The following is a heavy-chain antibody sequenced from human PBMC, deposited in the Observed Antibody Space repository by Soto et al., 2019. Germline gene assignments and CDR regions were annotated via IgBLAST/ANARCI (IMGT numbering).Heavy chain of an antibody. D-gene: IGHD3-22*01. CDR2: IYYSGST. CDR3: ARLKYYYDSSGYYYYYCGMDV. V-gene: IGHV4-39*01. J-gene: IGHJ6*02. Sequence: SETLSLTCTVSGGSISSSSYYWGWIRQPPGKGLEWIGSIYYSGSTYYNPSLKSRVTISVDTSKNQFSLKLSSVTAADTAVYYCARLKYYYDSSGYYYYYCGMDVWGQGTTVTVSS. CDR1: GGSISSSSYY.